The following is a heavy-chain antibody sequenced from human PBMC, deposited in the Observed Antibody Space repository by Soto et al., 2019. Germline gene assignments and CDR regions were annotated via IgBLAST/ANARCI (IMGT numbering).Heavy chain of an antibody. CDR3: AKDTHYYDSSGYYRYYYYYGMDV. CDR2: ISYDGSNK. Sequence: GGSLRLSCAASGFTFSSYGMHWVRQAPGKGLEWVAVISYDGSNKYYADSVKGRFTISRDNSKNTLYLQMNSLRAEDTAVYYCAKDTHYYDSSGYYRYYYYYGMDVWGQGTTVTVSS. V-gene: IGHV3-30*18. CDR1: GFTFSSYG. J-gene: IGHJ6*02. D-gene: IGHD3-22*01.